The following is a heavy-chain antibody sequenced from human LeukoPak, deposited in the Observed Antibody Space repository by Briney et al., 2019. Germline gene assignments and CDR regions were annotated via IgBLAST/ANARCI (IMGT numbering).Heavy chain of an antibody. V-gene: IGHV3-11*01. Sequence: GGSLRSSCAASGFTFSDYYMSWIRQAPGKGLEWVSYISSSGSTIYYADSVKGRFTISRDNSKNTLYLQMNSLRAEDTAVYYCARGPDRIAAAGTKPSGYWGQGTLVTVSS. CDR1: GFTFSDYY. CDR3: ARGPDRIAAAGTKPSGY. CDR2: ISSSGSTI. J-gene: IGHJ4*02. D-gene: IGHD6-13*01.